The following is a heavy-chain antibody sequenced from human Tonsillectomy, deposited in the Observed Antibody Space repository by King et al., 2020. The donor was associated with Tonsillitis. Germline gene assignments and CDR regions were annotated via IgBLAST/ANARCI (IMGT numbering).Heavy chain of an antibody. J-gene: IGHJ5*02. CDR2: INPNSGGT. CDR1: GYTFTGYY. V-gene: IGHV1-2*02. CDR3: ARCSSGWYNWFDP. D-gene: IGHD6-19*01. Sequence: QLVQSGAEVKKPGASAKVSCKASGYTFTGYYMHWVRQAPGQGLEWMGWINPNSGGTNYAQKFQGRVTMTRDTSITTAYMELSSLRSDDTAVYYCARCSSGWYNWFDPWGQGTLVTVSS.